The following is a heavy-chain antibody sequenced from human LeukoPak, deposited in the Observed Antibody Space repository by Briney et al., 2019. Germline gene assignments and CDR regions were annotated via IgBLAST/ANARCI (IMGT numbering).Heavy chain of an antibody. V-gene: IGHV3-20*04. CDR2: VNWNDGST. CDR1: GFTFDDYG. J-gene: IGHJ6*03. D-gene: IGHD4-17*01. Sequence: GGSLRLSCAASGFTFDDYGMSWVRQAPGKGLEWVSGVNWNDGSTGYADSVKGRFTISRDNAKNSLYLQMNSLRAEDTALYYCARISLTTGSYYYYYMDVWGKGTTVTVSS. CDR3: ARISLTTGSYYYYYMDV.